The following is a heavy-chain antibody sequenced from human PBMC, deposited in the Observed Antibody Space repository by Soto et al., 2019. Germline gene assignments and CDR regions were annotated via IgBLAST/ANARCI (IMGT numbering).Heavy chain of an antibody. Sequence: QVQLVESGGGVVQPGRSLRLSCAASGFNFSTYAMHWVRQAPGKGLEWVAVISYDGGDKYYPDSVKGRITVSRDNSKNTLYQQMNSPRTEDTAVYYCARGYDFWSGNFELWGQGTLVSVSS. J-gene: IGHJ4*02. V-gene: IGHV3-30-3*01. CDR1: GFNFSTYA. D-gene: IGHD3-3*01. CDR2: ISYDGGDK. CDR3: ARGYDFWSGNFEL.